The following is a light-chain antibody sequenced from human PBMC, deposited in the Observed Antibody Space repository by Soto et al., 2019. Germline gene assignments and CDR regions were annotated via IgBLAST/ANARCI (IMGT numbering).Light chain of an antibody. Sequence: QSVLTQPASVSASPGQSIAISCTGTSSDVGGYNYVSWYQQHPGKAPKLMIYDVSNRPSGVSNRFSGSKSGNTASLTISGLQAEDEADYYCSSYTSRTTYVFVTGTKVTVL. CDR3: SSYTSRTTYV. CDR2: DVS. J-gene: IGLJ1*01. V-gene: IGLV2-14*01. CDR1: SSDVGGYNY.